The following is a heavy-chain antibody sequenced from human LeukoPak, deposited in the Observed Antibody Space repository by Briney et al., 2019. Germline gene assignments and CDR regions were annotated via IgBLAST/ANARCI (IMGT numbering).Heavy chain of an antibody. J-gene: IGHJ4*02. CDR1: GYTFTSYV. CDR2: ISAYNGNT. Sequence: ASVKVSCKPSGYTFTSYVISSGRQSPGQRRKWRGWISAYNGNTNYAHKLQCRVPMTTDTSTSTPYKEVRSLRSDDTAVYYCAREVLTYYDYWGQGTLVTVSS. CDR3: AREVLTYYDY. V-gene: IGHV1-18*04. D-gene: IGHD3-9*01.